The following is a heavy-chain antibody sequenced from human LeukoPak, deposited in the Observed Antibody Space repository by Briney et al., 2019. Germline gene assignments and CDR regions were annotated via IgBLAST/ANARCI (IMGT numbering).Heavy chain of an antibody. CDR2: IKSKADGETI. Sequence: GGSLRLSCATSGFTFSNAWMNWVRQAPGKGLEWVGRIKSKADGETIDYAAPVKGRFTFSRDDSKNMLYLQMNSLKSEDTAVYYCSTLTSRGLSDSWGQGTLVTVSS. CDR1: GFTFSNAW. J-gene: IGHJ4*02. CDR3: STLTSRGLSDS. V-gene: IGHV3-15*07. D-gene: IGHD1-20*01.